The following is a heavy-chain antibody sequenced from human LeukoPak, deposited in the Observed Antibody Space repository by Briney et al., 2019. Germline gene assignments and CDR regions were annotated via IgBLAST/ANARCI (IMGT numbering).Heavy chain of an antibody. CDR1: GYTFTSYG. CDR2: ISAYNGNT. J-gene: IGHJ5*02. D-gene: IGHD3-10*01. CDR3: ARHAKLWFGDWFDP. V-gene: IGHV1-18*01. Sequence: ASVKVSCEASGYTFTSYGISWVRQAPGQGLERMGWISAYNGNTNYAQKLQGRVTMTTDTSTSTAYMELRSLRSDDTAVYYCARHAKLWFGDWFDPWGQGTLVTVSS.